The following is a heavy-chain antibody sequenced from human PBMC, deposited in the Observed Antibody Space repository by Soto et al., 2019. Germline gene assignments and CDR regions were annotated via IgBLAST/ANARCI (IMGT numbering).Heavy chain of an antibody. CDR2: ISGSGGST. D-gene: IGHD6-19*01. J-gene: IGHJ4*02. V-gene: IGHV3-23*01. CDR1: GFTFSSYG. Sequence: PGGALRLSCAASGFTFSSYGMSWVRQAPGKGLEWVSAISGSGGSTYYADSVKGRFTISRDNSKNTLYLQMNSLRAEDTAVYYCAKAPSSGWYVDYWGQGTLVTVSS. CDR3: AKAPSSGWYVDY.